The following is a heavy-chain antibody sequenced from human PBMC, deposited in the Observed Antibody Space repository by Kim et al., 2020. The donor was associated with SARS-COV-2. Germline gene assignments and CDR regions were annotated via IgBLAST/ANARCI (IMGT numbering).Heavy chain of an antibody. D-gene: IGHD6-19*01. Sequence: GGSLRLSCAAAGFTLDGYGMSWVRQAPGKGLEWVSGINWHGDNTRYADSVKGRFTVSRDNAKNSLYLQMVSLRAEDTALYHCARSGYSSGWQAWLDYWG. CDR2: INWHGDNT. CDR1: GFTLDGYG. V-gene: IGHV3-20*01. CDR3: ARSGYSSGWQAWLDY. J-gene: IGHJ4*01.